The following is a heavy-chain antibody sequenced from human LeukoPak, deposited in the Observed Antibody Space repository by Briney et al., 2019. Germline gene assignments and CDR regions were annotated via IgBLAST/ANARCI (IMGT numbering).Heavy chain of an antibody. J-gene: IGHJ3*02. Sequence: ASVKVSCKASGYTFTSYAMHWVRQAPGQRLEWMGWINAGNGNTKYSQKFQGRVTITRDTSASTAYMELSSLRSEDTAVYYCARDGGYCSGGSCYRGAFDIWGQGTMVTVSS. CDR1: GYTFTSYA. CDR2: INAGNGNT. CDR3: ARDGGYCSGGSCYRGAFDI. D-gene: IGHD2-15*01. V-gene: IGHV1-3*01.